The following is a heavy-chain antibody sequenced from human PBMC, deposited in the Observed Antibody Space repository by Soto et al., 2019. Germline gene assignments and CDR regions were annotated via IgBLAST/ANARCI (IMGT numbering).Heavy chain of an antibody. J-gene: IGHJ4*02. V-gene: IGHV3-21*01. CDR1: GFTFSSYS. Sequence: EVQLVESGGGLVKPGGSLRLSCAASGFTFSSYSMNWVRQAPGKGLECVSSISSSSSYIYYADSVKGRFTISRDNAKNSLYLQMNSLRAEDTAVYYCARGPRGSYYFDYWGQGTLVTVSS. CDR3: ARGPRGSYYFDY. D-gene: IGHD1-26*01. CDR2: ISSSSSYI.